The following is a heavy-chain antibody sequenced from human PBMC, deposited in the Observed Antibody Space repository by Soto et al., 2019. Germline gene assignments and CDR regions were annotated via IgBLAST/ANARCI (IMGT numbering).Heavy chain of an antibody. J-gene: IGHJ4*02. CDR2: TYYRSKWYT. V-gene: IGHV6-1*01. CDR3: ARAGVSGTYDS. D-gene: IGHD3-10*01. CDR1: GGSVSSNSAA. Sequence: SQTLSHTCVISGGSVSSNSAAWSCIRQSPSRGLEWLGRTYYRSKWYTEYAVSVKSRMTIDPDTSKNQFSLHLSSVSPEDTAVYYCARAGVSGTYDSWGQGTLVTVSS.